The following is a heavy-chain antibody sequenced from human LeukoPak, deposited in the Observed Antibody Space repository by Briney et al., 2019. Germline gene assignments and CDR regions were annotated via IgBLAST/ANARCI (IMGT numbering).Heavy chain of an antibody. CDR3: ARGLVDTAMDYYYGMDV. CDR2: IYSGGST. D-gene: IGHD5-18*01. CDR1: GFTSSDHY. J-gene: IGHJ6*02. Sequence: GGSLRLSCVVSGFTSSDHYIDWARQAPGKGPEWVSVIYSGGSTYYADSVKGRFTISRDNSKNTLYLQMNSLRAEDTAVYYCARGLVDTAMDYYYGMDVWGQGTTVTVSS. V-gene: IGHV3-53*01.